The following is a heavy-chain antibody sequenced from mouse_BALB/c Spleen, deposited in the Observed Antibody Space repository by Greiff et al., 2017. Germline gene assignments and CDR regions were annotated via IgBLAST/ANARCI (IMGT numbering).Heavy chain of an antibody. CDR1: GFTFSDYG. J-gene: IGHJ4*01. CDR2: ISNLAYSI. Sequence: EVHLVESGGGLVQPGGSRKLSCAASGFTFSDYGMAWVRQAPGKGPEWVAFISNLAYSIYYADTVTGRFTISRENAKNTLYLEMSSLRSEDTAMYYCAREKERAMDYWGQGTSVTVST. CDR3: AREKERAMDY. V-gene: IGHV5-15*02.